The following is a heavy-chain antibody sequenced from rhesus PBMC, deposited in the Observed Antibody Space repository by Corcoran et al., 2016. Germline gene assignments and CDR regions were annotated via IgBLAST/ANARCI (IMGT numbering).Heavy chain of an antibody. D-gene: IGHD6-25*01. J-gene: IGHJ6*01. CDR1: GFTFSSYE. CDR3: TRSAAASFYGLDS. Sequence: DVQLVESGGGLVEHGGSLRLSCVASGFTFSSYEMHWVRQAPGKGLEWVSVISESGWAIYYADSVKGRFTISRDNAKNSLFLQMNSLRDEDTAVYYCTRSAAASFYGLDSWGQGVVVTVSS. V-gene: IGHV3-100*02. CDR2: ISESGWAI.